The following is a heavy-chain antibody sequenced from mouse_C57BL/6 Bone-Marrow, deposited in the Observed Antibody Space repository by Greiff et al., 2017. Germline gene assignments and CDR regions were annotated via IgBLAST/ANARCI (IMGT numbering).Heavy chain of an antibody. D-gene: IGHD1-1*01. CDR3: TRTNYYGSSPSFAY. V-gene: IGHV1-15*01. CDR2: IDPETGGT. J-gene: IGHJ3*01. CDR1: GYTFTDYE. Sequence: QVHVKQSGAELVRPGASVTLSCKASGYTFTDYEMHWVKQTPVHGLEWIGAIDPETGGTAYNQKFKGKAILTADKSSSTAYMELRSLTSEDSAVYYCTRTNYYGSSPSFAYWGQGTLVTVSA.